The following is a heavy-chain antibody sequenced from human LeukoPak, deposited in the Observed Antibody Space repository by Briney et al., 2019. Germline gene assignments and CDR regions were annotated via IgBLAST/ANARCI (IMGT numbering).Heavy chain of an antibody. J-gene: IGHJ4*02. D-gene: IGHD3-10*01. CDR3: ARADSSGDFDY. Sequence: GGSLRLSCAASGFTVSSNYMSWVRQAPGKGLEWVSSISSSSSYIYYADSVKGRFTISRDNAKNSLYLQMNSLRAEDTAVYYCARADSSGDFDYWGQGTLVTVSS. V-gene: IGHV3-21*01. CDR2: ISSSSSYI. CDR1: GFTVSSNY.